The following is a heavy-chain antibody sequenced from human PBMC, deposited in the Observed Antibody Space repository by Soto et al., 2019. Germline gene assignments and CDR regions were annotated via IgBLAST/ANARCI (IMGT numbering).Heavy chain of an antibody. J-gene: IGHJ3*02. Sequence: ASVKVSCKASGYTFTSYGISWVRQAPGQGLEWMGWISAYNGNTNYAQKLQGRVNMTTDTSTSTAYMELRSLRSDDTAVYYCARDLYGSGNDAFDIWGQGTMVTVSS. D-gene: IGHD3-10*01. CDR1: GYTFTSYG. CDR3: ARDLYGSGNDAFDI. CDR2: ISAYNGNT. V-gene: IGHV1-18*01.